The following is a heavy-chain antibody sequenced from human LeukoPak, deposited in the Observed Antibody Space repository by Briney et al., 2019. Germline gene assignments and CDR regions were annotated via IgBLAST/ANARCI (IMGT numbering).Heavy chain of an antibody. Sequence: GGTLRLSCAAYGFTFSTFAMIWFRQPPGKGLEWVSSIFPSGGEIHYADSVRGRFTISRDNSKSTLSLQMNSLRAEDTAIYYRATYRQVLLPFESWGQGTLVTVSS. J-gene: IGHJ4*02. CDR2: IFPSGGEI. V-gene: IGHV3-23*01. CDR1: GFTFSTFA. CDR3: ATYRQVLLPFES. D-gene: IGHD2-8*02.